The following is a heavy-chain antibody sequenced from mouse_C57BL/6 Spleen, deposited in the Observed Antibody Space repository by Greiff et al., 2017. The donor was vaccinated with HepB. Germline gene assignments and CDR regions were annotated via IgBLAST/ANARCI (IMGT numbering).Heavy chain of an antibody. Sequence: VQLQQSGAELVRPGASVKLSCKASGYTFTDYYINWVKQRPGQGLEWIARIYPGSGNTYYNEKFKGKATLTAEKSSSTAYMQLSSLTSEDSAVYFCARGDGYYPFYAMDYWGQGTSVTVSS. CDR2: IYPGSGNT. CDR3: ARGDGYYPFYAMDY. J-gene: IGHJ4*01. V-gene: IGHV1-76*01. D-gene: IGHD2-3*01. CDR1: GYTFTDYY.